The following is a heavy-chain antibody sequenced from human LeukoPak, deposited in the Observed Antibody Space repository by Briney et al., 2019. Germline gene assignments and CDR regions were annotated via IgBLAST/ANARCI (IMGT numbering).Heavy chain of an antibody. J-gene: IGHJ4*02. CDR3: ARVPPHSSGWYLDYFDY. CDR1: GFTFSRYW. V-gene: IGHV3-7*01. D-gene: IGHD6-19*01. Sequence: QAGGSLTLSCAASGFTFSRYWMRWLRQAPGKGLEWVANIKQCGSEKLYVDSVKGRFPISRENAKNSLYLKKNSLKAEDTAVYYCARVPPHSSGWYLDYFDYWGQGTLVTVSS. CDR2: IKQCGSEK.